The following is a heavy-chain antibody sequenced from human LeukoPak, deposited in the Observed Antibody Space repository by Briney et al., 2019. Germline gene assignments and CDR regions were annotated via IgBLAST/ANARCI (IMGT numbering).Heavy chain of an antibody. V-gene: IGHV4-39*01. D-gene: IGHD5-24*01. J-gene: IGHJ4*02. CDR2: IYYSGST. CDR3: ARQPVEMATISLDY. Sequence: SQTLSLTCTVSGGSISSSSYYWGWTRQPPGKGLEWIGSIYYSGSTYYNPSLKSRVTISVDTSKNQFSLKLSSVTAADTAVYYCARQPVEMATISLDYWGQGTLVTVSS. CDR1: GGSISSSSYY.